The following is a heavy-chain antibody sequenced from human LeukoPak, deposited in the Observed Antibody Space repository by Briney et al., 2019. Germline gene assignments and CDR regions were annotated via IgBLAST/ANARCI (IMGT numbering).Heavy chain of an antibody. CDR1: GDSASSNSVA. CDR2: TYYTSKWNN. J-gene: IGHJ5*02. CDR3: ARQSYRRFDR. Sequence: SPALSLTFAISGDSASSNSVAWSWFRQSPSRGLEWLGRTYYTSKWNNDYALSVQSRIAVNPDTSKNQFSLHLNSVTPEDTAVYYCARQSYRRFDRWGQGTLVTVSS. V-gene: IGHV6-1*01.